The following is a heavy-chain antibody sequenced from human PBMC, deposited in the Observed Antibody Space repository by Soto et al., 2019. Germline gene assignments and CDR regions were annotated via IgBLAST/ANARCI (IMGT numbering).Heavy chain of an antibody. J-gene: IGHJ6*02. D-gene: IGHD6-6*01. Sequence: GGSLRLSCAASGFTFSHYGMHWVRQAPGKGLEWVALISYDGSNEYYADSVKGRFTISRDNSKNTVSMEMNSLRGEDTAVYYCAKGRYSISSQDPNHYYYGMDVWGQGTTVTVSS. CDR3: AKGRYSISSQDPNHYYYGMDV. CDR2: ISYDGSNE. CDR1: GFTFSHYG. V-gene: IGHV3-30*18.